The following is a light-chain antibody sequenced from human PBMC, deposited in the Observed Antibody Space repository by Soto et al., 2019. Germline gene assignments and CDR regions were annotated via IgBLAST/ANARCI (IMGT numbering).Light chain of an antibody. J-gene: IGKJ3*01. CDR3: QLRSNWPPCFT. CDR1: QRASSY. CDR2: EAS. V-gene: IGKV3-11*01. Sequence: EIVLTQSPATLSLPPGEIATLSCRASQRASSYLAWYQHKPGQAPRLLIYEASNRATGIPARFSGSGSGTDFTLTISNPDSEDFAVYYCQLRSNWPPCFTFGPETKVYIK.